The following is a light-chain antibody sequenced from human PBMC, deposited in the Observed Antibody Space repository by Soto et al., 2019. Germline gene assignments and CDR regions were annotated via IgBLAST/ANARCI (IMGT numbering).Light chain of an antibody. CDR2: DAS. Sequence: EIVLIQSPATLSLSPGERATLSCRASQSVSSSLAWYQQNPGQAPRLLIFDASNRATGIPVRFSGSGSGTDFTLTISSLQPEDFATYYCQQSSSPPRTFGQGTKLEIK. J-gene: IGKJ2*01. V-gene: IGKV3-11*01. CDR3: QQSSSPPRT. CDR1: QSVSSS.